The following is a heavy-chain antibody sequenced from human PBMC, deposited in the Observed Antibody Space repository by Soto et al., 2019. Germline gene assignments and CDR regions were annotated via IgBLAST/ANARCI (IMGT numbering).Heavy chain of an antibody. CDR3: ARAGNVTVGAADWFDP. V-gene: IGHV3-23*01. Sequence: EVQLLESGGGLVQPGGSLRLSCAASGFTFSSYAMSWVRQAPGKGLEWVSAISGSGGSTYYADSVKGRFTISRDNSKNALYLQMNSLRAEDTAVYYCARAGNVTVGAADWFDPWGQGTLVTVSS. J-gene: IGHJ5*02. CDR1: GFTFSSYA. D-gene: IGHD4-17*01. CDR2: ISGSGGST.